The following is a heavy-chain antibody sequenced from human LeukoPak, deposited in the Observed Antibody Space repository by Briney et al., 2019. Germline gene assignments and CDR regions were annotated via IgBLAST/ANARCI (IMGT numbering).Heavy chain of an antibody. CDR1: GGSFSGYY. D-gene: IGHD5-18*01. Sequence: PSKTLSLTCAVYGGSFSGYYWSWIRQPPGKGLEWIGEINHSGSTNYNPSLKSRVTISVDTSKSQFSLKLSSVTAADTAVYYCARVKLWSPFDYWGQGTLVTVSS. V-gene: IGHV4-34*01. CDR3: ARVKLWSPFDY. J-gene: IGHJ4*02. CDR2: INHSGST.